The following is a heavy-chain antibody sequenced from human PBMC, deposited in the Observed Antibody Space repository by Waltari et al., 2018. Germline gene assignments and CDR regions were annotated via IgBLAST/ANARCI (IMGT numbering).Heavy chain of an antibody. J-gene: IGHJ4*02. Sequence: QESGPGLLKPSATLSLTCAVSGGSVTDTSYFWAWLRQAPGKGPEWLGNIYYDGNTNYNPSLKSRVSISVDTSQKQFSLKLTSVTATDTAVYYCARQGLYCRSSNCVGLDFSHWGQGTLVAVS. D-gene: IGHD2-2*01. CDR2: IYYDGNT. CDR1: GGSVTDTSYF. CDR3: ARQGLYCRSSNCVGLDFSH. V-gene: IGHV4-39*01.